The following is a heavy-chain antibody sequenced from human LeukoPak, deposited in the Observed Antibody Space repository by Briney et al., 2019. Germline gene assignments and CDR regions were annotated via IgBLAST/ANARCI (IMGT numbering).Heavy chain of an antibody. CDR3: ARALIYGDYYDDY. Sequence: GRSLRLSCAASGFTFDDYAMHWVRQAPGKGLEWVSGISWNSGSIGYADSVKGRFTISRDNSKNTLYLQMNSLRAEDTAVYHCARALIYGDYYDDYWGQGTLVTVSS. V-gene: IGHV3-9*01. CDR2: ISWNSGSI. D-gene: IGHD4-17*01. CDR1: GFTFDDYA. J-gene: IGHJ4*02.